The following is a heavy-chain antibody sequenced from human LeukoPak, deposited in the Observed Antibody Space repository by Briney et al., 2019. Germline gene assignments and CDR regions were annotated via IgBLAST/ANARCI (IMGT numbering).Heavy chain of an antibody. CDR2: INHSGST. CDR3: ARRNGQDIVATFRRRYYFDY. D-gene: IGHD5-12*01. J-gene: IGHJ4*02. Sequence: SETLSLTCAVYGGSFSGYYWSWIRPPPGKGLEWIGEINHSGSTNYNPSLKSRVTISINTSKNQFSLKLSSVTAADTAVYYCARRNGQDIVATFRRRYYFDYWGQGTLVTVSS. CDR1: GGSFSGYY. V-gene: IGHV4-34*01.